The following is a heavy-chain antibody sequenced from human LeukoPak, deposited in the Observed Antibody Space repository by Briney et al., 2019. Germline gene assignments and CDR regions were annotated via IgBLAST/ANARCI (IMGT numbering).Heavy chain of an antibody. CDR3: ARGRAAAGTIWYFDL. D-gene: IGHD6-13*01. V-gene: IGHV4-59*01. CDR1: GGSISSYY. Sequence: SETLSLTCTVSGGSISSYYWSWIRQPPGKGLEWIGYIYYSGSTNYNPSLKSRVTISVDTSKNQFSLKLSSVTAADTAVYYCARGRAAAGTIWYFDLWGRGTLVTASS. CDR2: IYYSGST. J-gene: IGHJ2*01.